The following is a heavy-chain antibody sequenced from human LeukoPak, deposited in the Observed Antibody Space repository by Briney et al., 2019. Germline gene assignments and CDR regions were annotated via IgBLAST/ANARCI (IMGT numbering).Heavy chain of an antibody. V-gene: IGHV3-21*04. CDR2: ISSSSSYI. D-gene: IGHD3-22*01. Sequence: GGSLRLSCAGSGFTFSSYSMNWVRQAPGKGLEGVSSISSSSSYIYYADSVKGRFTISRDNAKKSLYLQMNSLRAEDTAVYYCAKSNGYGLIDIWGQGTMVTVSS. CDR1: GFTFSSYS. CDR3: AKSNGYGLIDI. J-gene: IGHJ3*02.